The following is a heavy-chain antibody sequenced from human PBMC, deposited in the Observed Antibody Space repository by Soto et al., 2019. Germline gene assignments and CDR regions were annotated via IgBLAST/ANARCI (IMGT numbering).Heavy chain of an antibody. CDR2: ISGSGGST. J-gene: IGHJ6*02. D-gene: IGHD4-4*01. Sequence: PGGSLRISPSTPGFPYSRDAMSSFRQSPGTGREWLSAISGSGGSTYYADSVKGRFTISRDNSKNTLYLQMNSLRAEDTAVYYCAKDELVRNSRLGNYYYGMDVWGQGTTVTVSS. CDR1: GFPYSRDA. V-gene: IGHV3-23*01. CDR3: AKDELVRNSRLGNYYYGMDV.